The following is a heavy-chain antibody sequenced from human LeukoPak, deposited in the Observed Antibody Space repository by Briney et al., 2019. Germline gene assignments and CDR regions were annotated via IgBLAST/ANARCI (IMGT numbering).Heavy chain of an antibody. V-gene: IGHV3-33*06. CDR1: GFTFSSYG. Sequence: GGSLRLSCAASGFTFSSYGMHWVRQAPGKGLEWVAVIWYDGSNKYYADSVKGRFTISRDNSKNTLYLQMNSLRAEDTALYYCAKGRGWFYGMDVWGQGTTVTVSS. D-gene: IGHD2-15*01. CDR2: IWYDGSNK. J-gene: IGHJ6*02. CDR3: AKGRGWFYGMDV.